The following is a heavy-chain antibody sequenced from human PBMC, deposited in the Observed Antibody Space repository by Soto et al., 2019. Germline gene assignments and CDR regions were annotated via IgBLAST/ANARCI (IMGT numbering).Heavy chain of an antibody. J-gene: IGHJ3*01. Sequence: QVQLVESGGGVVQPGTSLRLSCVASGFTFSNYGIHWVRQAPGRGLEWVAVIWHDGSKKYLTDSVRGRFTISRDNYKNTVYLHTNILSVEDPAVYSWEGRDDPFHVWGRGTMVTVSS. CDR2: IWHDGSKK. CDR3: EGRDDPFHV. CDR1: GFTFSNYG. V-gene: IGHV3-33*01.